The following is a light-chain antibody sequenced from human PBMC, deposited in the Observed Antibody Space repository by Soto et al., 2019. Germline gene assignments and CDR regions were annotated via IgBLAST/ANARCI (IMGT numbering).Light chain of an antibody. CDR3: QQYGASPFT. J-gene: IGKJ3*01. Sequence: VVLTQSPATLSLSPGEPATLSCRASRDVYINAVAWYQQKPGRTPTLLIYGASTRATGIPDRFSATGSGTEFSLTISSVEPEDCAVYYCQQYGASPFTFGPGTRVEI. V-gene: IGKV3-20*01. CDR1: RDVYINA. CDR2: GAS.